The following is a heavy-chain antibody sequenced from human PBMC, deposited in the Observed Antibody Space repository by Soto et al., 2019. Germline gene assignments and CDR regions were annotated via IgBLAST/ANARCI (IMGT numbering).Heavy chain of an antibody. CDR2: ISYDGSNK. J-gene: IGHJ4*01. Sequence: GGSLRLSCAASGFTFSSYAMHWVRQAPGKGLEWVAVISYDGSNKYYADSVKGRFTISRDNSKNTLYLQMNSLRAEDTAVYYCATTVTTGFDYWGQGTLGTVSS. CDR1: GFTFSSYA. CDR3: ATTVTTGFDY. D-gene: IGHD4-17*01. V-gene: IGHV3-30-3*01.